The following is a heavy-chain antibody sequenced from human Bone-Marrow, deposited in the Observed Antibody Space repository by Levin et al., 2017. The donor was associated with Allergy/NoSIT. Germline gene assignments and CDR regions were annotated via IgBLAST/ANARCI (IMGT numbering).Heavy chain of an antibody. Sequence: TSETLSLTCTVSGGSISSSSYYWGWIRQPPGKGLEWIGTIYYSGSTYYNPSLKSRVTISIDMSKNQFSLKLSSVTAADTAVYYCAREVAYDGPADYSGMDVWGQGTTVTVSS. D-gene: IGHD5-12*01. CDR3: AREVAYDGPADYSGMDV. CDR2: IYYSGST. V-gene: IGHV4-39*07. J-gene: IGHJ6*02. CDR1: GGSISSSSYY.